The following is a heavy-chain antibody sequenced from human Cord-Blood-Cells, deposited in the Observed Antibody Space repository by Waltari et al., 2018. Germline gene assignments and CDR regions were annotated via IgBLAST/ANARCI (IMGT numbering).Heavy chain of an antibody. CDR2: INPNSGGT. CDR3: ARGVVSGSYWFDP. CDR1: GYTFTGYY. D-gene: IGHD1-26*01. Sequence: QVQLVQSGAEVKKPGASVKVSCKDSGYTFTGYYMHWVRQAPGQGLEWMGRINPNSGGTNQAQKFQGRVTMTRDTSISTAYMELSRLRSDDTAVYYCARGVVSGSYWFDPWGQGTLVTVSS. J-gene: IGHJ5*02. V-gene: IGHV1-2*02.